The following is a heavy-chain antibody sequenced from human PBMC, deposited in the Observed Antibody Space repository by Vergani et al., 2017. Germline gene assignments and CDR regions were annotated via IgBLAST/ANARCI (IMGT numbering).Heavy chain of an antibody. CDR3: ARXFWVSQGVGAFET. J-gene: IGHJ3*02. Sequence: QVQLQESGPGLVKPSETLCLTCSVSGYSISRGYYWGWIRQPPGKGLEWIATVFHSGSAYYNPSLRRRVTISVETSKSQFSLRLTTLTAADTAVYYCARXFWVSQGVGAFETWGRGTEVSVSS. CDR1: GYSISRGYY. D-gene: IGHD3-3*02. CDR2: VFHSGSA. V-gene: IGHV4-38-2*02.